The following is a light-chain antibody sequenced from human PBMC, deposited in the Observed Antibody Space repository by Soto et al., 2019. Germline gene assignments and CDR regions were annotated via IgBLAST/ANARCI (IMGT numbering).Light chain of an antibody. CDR1: QGISSY. J-gene: IGKJ4*01. CDR3: QQLDSYPLT. CDR2: AAS. V-gene: IGKV1-9*01. Sequence: IQLTQSPSSLSASVVDRVTITFRASQGISSYLAWYQQKPGKAPKLPIYAASTLQGGVPSRFSGSGSGTDFTLTISSLQPEDFATYYCQQLDSYPLTFGGGTKVDIK.